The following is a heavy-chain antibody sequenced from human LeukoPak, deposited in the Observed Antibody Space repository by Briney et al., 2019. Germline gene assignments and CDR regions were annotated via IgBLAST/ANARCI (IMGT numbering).Heavy chain of an antibody. CDR3: AWGDSSGYPFDP. Sequence: PSQTLSLTCTVSGGSISSGNYYWSWIRQPAGKGLEYIGRIYTTGGTSGSTYYNPPLKSRVTISVDTSKNQFSLKLTSVTAADTAVYYCAWGDSSGYPFDPWGQGTLVTVSS. J-gene: IGHJ5*02. CDR1: GGSISSGNYY. D-gene: IGHD3-22*01. CDR2: IYTTGGTSGST. V-gene: IGHV4-61*02.